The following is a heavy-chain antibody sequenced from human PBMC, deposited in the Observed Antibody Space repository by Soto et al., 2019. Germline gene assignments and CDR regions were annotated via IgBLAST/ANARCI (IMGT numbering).Heavy chain of an antibody. CDR1: GFTFSNAW. V-gene: IGHV3-15*07. CDR3: TTFHYYGSGRYTLAV. CDR2: IKSKTDGGTT. J-gene: IGHJ6*02. D-gene: IGHD3-10*01. Sequence: GGSLRLSCAASGFTFSNAWMNWVRQAPGKGLEWVGRIKSKTDGGTTDYAAPVKGRFTISRDDSKNTLYLQMNSLKTEDTAVYYCTTFHYYGSGRYTLAVWGQGTTVTVSS.